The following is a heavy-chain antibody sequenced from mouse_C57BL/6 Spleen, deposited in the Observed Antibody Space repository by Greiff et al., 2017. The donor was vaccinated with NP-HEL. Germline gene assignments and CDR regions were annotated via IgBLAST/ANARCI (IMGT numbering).Heavy chain of an antibody. J-gene: IGHJ2*01. CDR2: ISRGSSTI. V-gene: IGHV5-17*01. Sequence: EVQVVESGGGLVKPGGSLKLSCAASGFTFSDYGMHWVRQAPEKGLEWVAYISRGSSTIYYADKVKGRFTISRDNAKNTLFLQMTSLRSEDTAMYYCEWHYSSSCVYFDYWGQGTTLTVSS. CDR3: EWHYSSSCVYFDY. CDR1: GFTFSDYG. D-gene: IGHD1-1*01.